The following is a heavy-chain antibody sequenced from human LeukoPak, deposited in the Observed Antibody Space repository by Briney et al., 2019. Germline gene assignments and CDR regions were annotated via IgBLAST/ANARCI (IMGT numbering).Heavy chain of an antibody. V-gene: IGHV4-39*07. CDR1: GGSISSSSYY. D-gene: IGHD6-13*01. Sequence: SETLSLTCTVSGGSISSSSYYWGWIRQPPGKGLEWIGSIYYSGSTYYNPSLKSRVTISVDTSKNQFSLKLTSVTAADTAVYYCARGYSSSWYLNWFDPWGQGTLVTVSS. CDR2: IYYSGST. CDR3: ARGYSSSWYLNWFDP. J-gene: IGHJ5*02.